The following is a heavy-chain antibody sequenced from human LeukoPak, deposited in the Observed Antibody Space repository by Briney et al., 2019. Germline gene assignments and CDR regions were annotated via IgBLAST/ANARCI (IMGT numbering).Heavy chain of an antibody. J-gene: IGHJ3*02. V-gene: IGHV3-21*01. CDR1: GFTFSSYG. CDR2: ISSSSSYI. CDR3: ARQNRYCSGGSCYVAFDI. D-gene: IGHD2-15*01. Sequence: PGGSLRLSCAASGFTFSSYGMHWVRQAPGKGLEWVSSISSSSSYIYYADSVKGRFTISRDNAKNSLYLQMNSLRAEDTAVYYCARQNRYCSGGSCYVAFDIWGQGTMVTVSS.